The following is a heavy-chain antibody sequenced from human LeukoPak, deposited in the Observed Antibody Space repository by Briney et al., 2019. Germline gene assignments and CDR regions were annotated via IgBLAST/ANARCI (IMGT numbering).Heavy chain of an antibody. CDR3: ARDGTVTAGPFDP. J-gene: IGHJ5*02. D-gene: IGHD4-17*01. CDR1: GIPFSSFG. Sequence: PGGSLRLSCAAPGIPFSSFGMHWLRQAPGKGLEWVAFIWYDGSNKYYADSVKGRFTISRDNSKNTLYLQMNSLTAEDTAVYYCARDGTVTAGPFDPWGGGTLSPSPQ. CDR2: IWYDGSNK. V-gene: IGHV3-33*01.